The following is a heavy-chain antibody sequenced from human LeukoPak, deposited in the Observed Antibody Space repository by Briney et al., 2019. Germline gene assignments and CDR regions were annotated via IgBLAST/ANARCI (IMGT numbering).Heavy chain of an antibody. CDR1: GFTFSSFA. CDR3: AKYDILTGYYSSFDY. CDR2: ISGSGGST. Sequence: PGGSLRLSCAASGFTFSSFAMSWVRQAPGKGLEWVSAISGSGGSTYYADSVKGRLTISRDNSKNTLYLQMNSLRAEDTAIYYCAKYDILTGYYSSFDYWGQGTLVTVSS. V-gene: IGHV3-23*01. J-gene: IGHJ4*02. D-gene: IGHD3-9*01.